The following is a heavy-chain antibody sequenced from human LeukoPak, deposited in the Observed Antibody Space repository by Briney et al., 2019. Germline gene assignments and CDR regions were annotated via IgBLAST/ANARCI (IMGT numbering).Heavy chain of an antibody. J-gene: IGHJ4*02. Sequence: ASVKVSCKVSGYTLTELSMHWVRQAPGKGLEWMGGFDPEDGETIHAQKFQGRVTMTEDTSTDTAYMELSSLRSEDTAVYYCATAVGLRFVRFPFNFDYWGQGTLVTVSS. V-gene: IGHV1-24*01. CDR2: FDPEDGET. CDR1: GYTLTELS. CDR3: ATAVGLRFVRFPFNFDY. D-gene: IGHD5-12*01.